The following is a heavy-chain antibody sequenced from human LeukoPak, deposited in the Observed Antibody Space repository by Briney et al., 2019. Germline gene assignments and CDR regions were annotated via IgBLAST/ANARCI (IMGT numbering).Heavy chain of an antibody. CDR1: GFTFSSYA. Sequence: GGSLRLSCAASGFTFSSYAMSWVRQAPGKGLEWVSAINGSGGSTYYADSVKGRFTISRDNSKNTLYLQMNSLRAEDTAVYYCAKASQWLAYYYYYGMDVWGQGTTVTVSS. V-gene: IGHV3-23*01. J-gene: IGHJ6*02. D-gene: IGHD6-19*01. CDR2: INGSGGST. CDR3: AKASQWLAYYYYYGMDV.